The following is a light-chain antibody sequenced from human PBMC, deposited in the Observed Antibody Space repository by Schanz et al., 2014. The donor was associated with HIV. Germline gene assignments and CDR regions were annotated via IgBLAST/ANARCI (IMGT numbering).Light chain of an antibody. Sequence: IQMIQSPSSLSASIGDRVTLTCRARASRGIYNYLAWYQQRPGKVPKLLIFAASTLQPGVPSRFSGSGSGTDFTLTISSLQPDDVATYYCQNYNSGPPSFGPGTKVDIK. CDR3: QNYNSGPPS. J-gene: IGKJ3*01. CDR1: RGIYNY. CDR2: AAS. V-gene: IGKV1-27*01.